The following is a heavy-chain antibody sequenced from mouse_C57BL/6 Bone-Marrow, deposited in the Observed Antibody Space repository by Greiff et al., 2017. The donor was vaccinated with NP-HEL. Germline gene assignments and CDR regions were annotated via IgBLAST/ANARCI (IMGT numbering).Heavy chain of an antibody. CDR1: GFSFNTYA. Sequence: EVMLVESGGGLVQPKGSLKLSCAASGFSFNTYAMNWVRQAPGKGLEWVARIRSKSNNYATYYADSVKDRFTISRADSKSMLYLKMNNLKAEEAAKYYCGRSTITATGASFDYWGQGTTLTVSS. D-gene: IGHD3-1*01. CDR3: GRSTITATGASFDY. V-gene: IGHV10-1*01. J-gene: IGHJ2*01. CDR2: IRSKSNNYAT.